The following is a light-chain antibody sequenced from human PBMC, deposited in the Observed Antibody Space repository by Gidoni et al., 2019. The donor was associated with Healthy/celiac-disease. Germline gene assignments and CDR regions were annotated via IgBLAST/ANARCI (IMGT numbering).Light chain of an antibody. Sequence: QSVLTQPPSVSGAPGQRGPISCTGSSSNIGAGYDVPWYQQLPGTAPKLLIYGNSNRPSGVPDRFSGSKSGTSASLAITGLQAEDEADYYCQSYDSSLSGSYVFGTGTKVTVL. J-gene: IGLJ1*01. V-gene: IGLV1-40*01. CDR1: SSNIGAGYD. CDR2: GNS. CDR3: QSYDSSLSGSYV.